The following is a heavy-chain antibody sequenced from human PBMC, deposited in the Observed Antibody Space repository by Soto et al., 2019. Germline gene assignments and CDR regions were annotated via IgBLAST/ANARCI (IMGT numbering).Heavy chain of an antibody. CDR1: GGTFSSYT. V-gene: IGHV1-69*02. CDR3: ASLIDMTTVNDY. J-gene: IGHJ4*02. D-gene: IGHD4-17*01. CDR2: IIPILGIA. Sequence: QVQLVQSGAEVKKPGSSVKVSCKASGGTFSSYTISWVRQAPGQGLEWMGRIIPILGIANYAQKFQGRVTITADKSTSTAYMELSSLRSEDTAGYYCASLIDMTTVNDYWGQGTLVTVSS.